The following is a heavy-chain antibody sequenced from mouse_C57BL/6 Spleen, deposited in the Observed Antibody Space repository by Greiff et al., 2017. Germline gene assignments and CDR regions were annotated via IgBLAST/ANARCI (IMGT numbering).Heavy chain of an antibody. CDR3: ARWDGVTTRDYFDY. V-gene: IGHV1-66*01. J-gene: IGHJ2*01. Sequence: QVQLQQSGPELVKPGASVKISCKASGYSFTSYYIHWVKQRPGQGLEWIGWIYPGSGNTKYNEKFKGKATLTADTSSSTAYMQLSSLTSEDSAVYYCARWDGVTTRDYFDYWGQGTTLTVSS. CDR1: GYSFTSYY. CDR2: IYPGSGNT. D-gene: IGHD2-2*01.